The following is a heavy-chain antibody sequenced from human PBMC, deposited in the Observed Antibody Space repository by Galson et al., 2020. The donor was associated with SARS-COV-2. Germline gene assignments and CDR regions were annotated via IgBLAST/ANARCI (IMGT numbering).Heavy chain of an antibody. CDR1: GYSVSTTNY. V-gene: IGHV4-38-2*02. CDR3: ARQGVNMIVLVTVPGWYFDL. J-gene: IGHJ2*01. CDR2: VYPSGTT. Sequence: SETLSLTCTVSGYSVSTTNYWGWVRQPPGRGLEWSGSVYPSGTTSYNPSLKSRVTITVDTSKNQFSLRLDSVTAADTALYYCARQGVNMIVLVTVPGWYFDLWGRGTLVTVSS. D-gene: IGHD3-22*01.